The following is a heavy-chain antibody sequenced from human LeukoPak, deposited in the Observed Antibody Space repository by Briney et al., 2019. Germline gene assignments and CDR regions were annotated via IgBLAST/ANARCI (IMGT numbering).Heavy chain of an antibody. CDR1: GGSFSSYY. Sequence: SETLSLTCAVYGGSFSSYYWSWLRQPPGKGLEWIGEIDHSGGTTYNPSLKSRVTMSIDTSKNQFFLKLSSVTAADTAVYYCARVGSSWYERTFDYWGQGTLVTVSS. V-gene: IGHV4-34*01. CDR2: IDHSGGT. CDR3: ARVGSSWYERTFDY. D-gene: IGHD2-15*01. J-gene: IGHJ4*02.